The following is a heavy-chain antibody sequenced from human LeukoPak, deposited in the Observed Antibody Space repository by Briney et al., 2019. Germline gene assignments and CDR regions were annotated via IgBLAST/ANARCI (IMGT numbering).Heavy chain of an antibody. J-gene: IGHJ3*01. V-gene: IGHV3-48*04. Sequence: GGSLRLSCAASGFTFSTYSMNWVRQVPGMGLEWVSYISSSSSTIYYADSVKGRFTISRDNAKNSLYLQMNSLRAEDTAVYYCASPYYDSSGYSLYTFDVWGQGTMVTVSS. D-gene: IGHD3-22*01. CDR2: ISSSSSTI. CDR1: GFTFSTYS. CDR3: ASPYYDSSGYSLYTFDV.